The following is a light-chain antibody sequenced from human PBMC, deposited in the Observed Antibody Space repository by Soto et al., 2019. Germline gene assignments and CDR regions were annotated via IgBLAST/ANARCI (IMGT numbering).Light chain of an antibody. Sequence: QSALTQPASVSGSPGPSITISCTGTSSDVGGYKYVSWYQLHPGKAPKLMIYEVSNRPSGISNRFSASKSGNTASLTISGLQAEDEADYYCFSYTSSTAYVFGTGTQVTVL. CDR1: SSDVGGYKY. J-gene: IGLJ1*01. V-gene: IGLV2-14*01. CDR3: FSYTSSTAYV. CDR2: EVS.